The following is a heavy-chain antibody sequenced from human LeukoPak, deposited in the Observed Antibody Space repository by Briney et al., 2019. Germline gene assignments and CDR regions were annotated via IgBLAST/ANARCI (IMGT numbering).Heavy chain of an antibody. CDR1: GGSISSGDYY. CDR2: IYYSGST. V-gene: IGHV4-30-4*01. D-gene: IGHD3-22*01. CDR3: AREGYYYDSSGYYPGMDV. Sequence: SETLSLTCTVSGGSISSGDYYWSWIRQPPGKGLEWIRDIYYSGSTYYNPSLKSRVTISVDTSKNQFSLKLSSVTAADTAVYYCAREGYYYDSSGYYPGMDVWGQGTTVTVSS. J-gene: IGHJ6*02.